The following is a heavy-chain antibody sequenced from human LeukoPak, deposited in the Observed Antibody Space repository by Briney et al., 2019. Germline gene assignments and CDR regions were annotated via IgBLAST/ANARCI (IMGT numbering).Heavy chain of an antibody. CDR3: ARDKVDIVVVPAKESDYKYYYFMDV. J-gene: IGHJ6*03. V-gene: IGHV3-7*01. Sequence: GGSLRLSCAAAGFTFSSYWMSWVRQAPGKGLEWVANIKQDGSEKYYVDSVKGRFTISRDNAKNSLYLQMSSLRAEDTAVYYCARDKVDIVVVPAKESDYKYYYFMDVWGKGTTVTVSS. D-gene: IGHD2-2*01. CDR2: IKQDGSEK. CDR1: GFTFSSYW.